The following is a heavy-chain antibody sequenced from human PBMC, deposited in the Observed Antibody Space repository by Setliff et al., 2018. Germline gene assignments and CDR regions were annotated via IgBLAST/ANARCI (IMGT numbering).Heavy chain of an antibody. V-gene: IGHV4-61*02. Sequence: PSETLSLTCAVSGASISSGSYYWSWIRQPAGKGLEWVGRLHSSGSTNYNPSLKNRVSISMDTPKNHFSLKLSSLTAADTALYFCARDNPILGATDYWGQGSLVTVSS. J-gene: IGHJ4*02. CDR2: LHSSGST. D-gene: IGHD1-26*01. CDR1: GASISSGSYY. CDR3: ARDNPILGATDY.